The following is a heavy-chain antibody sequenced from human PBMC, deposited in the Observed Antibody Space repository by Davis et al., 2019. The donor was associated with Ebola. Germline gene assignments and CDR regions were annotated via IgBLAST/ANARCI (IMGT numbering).Heavy chain of an antibody. Sequence: PGGSLRLSCAASGFTFSNAWMSWVRQAPGKGLEWVGRIKSKTDGGTTDYAAPVKGRFTISRDDSKNTLYLQMNSLKTEDTAVYYCARSSSWYRGYFDYWGQGTLVTVSS. CDR1: GFTFSNAW. J-gene: IGHJ4*02. V-gene: IGHV3-15*01. CDR2: IKSKTDGGTT. CDR3: ARSSSWYRGYFDY. D-gene: IGHD6-13*01.